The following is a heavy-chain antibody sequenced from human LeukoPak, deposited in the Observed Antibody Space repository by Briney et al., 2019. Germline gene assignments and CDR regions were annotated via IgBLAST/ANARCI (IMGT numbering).Heavy chain of an antibody. CDR1: GFTFSNAW. D-gene: IGHD3-3*01. CDR2: IKSKTDGGTT. V-gene: IGHV3-15*01. Sequence: GGSLRLSCAASGFTFSNAWMSWVRQAPGKGLEWVGRIKSKTDGGTTDYAAPVKGRFTISRDDSKNTLYLQMNSLKTEDTAVYYCTGVAIFGVVSYYYYGMDVWGQGTTVTVSS. CDR3: TGVAIFGVVSYYYYGMDV. J-gene: IGHJ6*02.